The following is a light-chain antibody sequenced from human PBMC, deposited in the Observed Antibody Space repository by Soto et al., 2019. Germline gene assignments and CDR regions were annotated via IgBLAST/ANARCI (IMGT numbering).Light chain of an antibody. J-gene: IGLJ2*01. Sequence: QTVVAQEPPLTVSPGGTVTLTCGSSTGAVTSSHFPYWFQQKYGQAPRTLIYETNNRHSTAPARFSGSLLGGKAALTLSGAQPEDEAEYFCCLSFSDGREVFGGVTKLPVL. CDR3: CLSFSDGREV. CDR1: TGAVTSSHF. CDR2: ETN. V-gene: IGLV7-46*01.